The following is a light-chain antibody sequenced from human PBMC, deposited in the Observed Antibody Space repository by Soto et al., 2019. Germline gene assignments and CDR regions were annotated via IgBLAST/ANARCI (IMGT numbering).Light chain of an antibody. CDR2: AAS. CDR3: QKYDSAPWT. V-gene: IGKV1-27*01. J-gene: IGKJ1*01. Sequence: DIQMTQSPSSLSASVRDRVTITCRASQGISNYLAWYQQKPGKVPKLLIYAASTLQSEVPSRFSGSGSGKDFTLTISSLQPEDVATYYCQKYDSAPWTFGQGTKVEIK. CDR1: QGISNY.